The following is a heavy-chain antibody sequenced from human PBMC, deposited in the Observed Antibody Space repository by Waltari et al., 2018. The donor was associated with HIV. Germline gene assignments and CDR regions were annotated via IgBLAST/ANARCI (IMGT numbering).Heavy chain of an antibody. Sequence: VLLVQSGPEVQKPGASVKVSCKASDYHFTSSGITWVRPAPGHGLEWMGWISPNNGHTNFAQKFQGRVTMTTDTSTSTAYMELRSLRSDDSALYYCARGATILSYWGQGTLVTVSS. V-gene: IGHV1-18*01. D-gene: IGHD2-2*02. CDR1: DYHFTSSG. CDR2: ISPNNGHT. J-gene: IGHJ4*02. CDR3: ARGATILSY.